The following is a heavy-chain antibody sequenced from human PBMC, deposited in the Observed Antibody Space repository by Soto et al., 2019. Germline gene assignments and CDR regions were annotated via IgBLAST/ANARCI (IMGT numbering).Heavy chain of an antibody. D-gene: IGHD3-16*01. V-gene: IGHV1-69*06. CDR2: IIPIFGTA. CDR1: GGTFSSYA. J-gene: IGHJ4*02. CDR3: AREEPGGGV. Sequence: SVKVSCKASGGTFSSYAISWVRQAPGQGLEWMGGIIPIFGTANYAQKFQGRVTITADKSTSTAYMELSSLRPGDRAVYCCAREEPGGGVWGQETLVTVSS.